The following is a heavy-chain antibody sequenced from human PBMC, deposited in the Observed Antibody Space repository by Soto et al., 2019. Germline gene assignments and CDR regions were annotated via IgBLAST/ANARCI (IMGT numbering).Heavy chain of an antibody. CDR1: GYTFTNSG. D-gene: IGHD3-22*01. V-gene: IGHV1-18*01. CDR2: IGAYNGHT. CDR3: AREDYYDSSGYLPVRYYFGMDV. Sequence: ASVKVSCKASGYTFTNSGISWVRQAPGQGLEWMGWIGAYNGHTKYAQKLQGRVTMTTDTSTSTAYMELRSLKSDDAAVYYCAREDYYDSSGYLPVRYYFGMDVWGQGTTVTVSS. J-gene: IGHJ6*02.